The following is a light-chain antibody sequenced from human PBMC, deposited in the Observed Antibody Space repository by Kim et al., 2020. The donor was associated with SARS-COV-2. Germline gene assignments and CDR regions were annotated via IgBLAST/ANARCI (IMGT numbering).Light chain of an antibody. CDR1: SGNSNCA. J-gene: IGLJ3*02. CDR3: QTWGTGIWV. Sequence: ASVQLTCILNSGNSNCAIEWHQQQPEKGPRFLMKLNSDGSHSKGDGIPDRFSGSSSGAERYLTISSLQSDDEADYYCQTWGTGIWVFGGGTQLTVL. V-gene: IGLV4-69*01. CDR2: LNSDGSH.